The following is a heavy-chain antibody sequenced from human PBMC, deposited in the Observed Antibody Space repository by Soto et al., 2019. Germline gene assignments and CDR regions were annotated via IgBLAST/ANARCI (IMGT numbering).Heavy chain of an antibody. Sequence: KPSETLSLTCTVSGDSISSSSYHWGWIRQPPGKGLEWIGSIYYSGNTYYNPSLKSRVTISVDTSKNQFSLKLTSVTAADTAVYYCATQYSISGSRGWFDRWGQGILVTVSS. D-gene: IGHD6-6*01. CDR1: GDSISSSSYH. J-gene: IGHJ5*02. CDR3: ATQYSISGSRGWFDR. V-gene: IGHV4-39*01. CDR2: IYYSGNT.